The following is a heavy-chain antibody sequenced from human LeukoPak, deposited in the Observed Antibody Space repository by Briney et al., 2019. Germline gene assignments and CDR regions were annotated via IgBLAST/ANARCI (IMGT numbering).Heavy chain of an antibody. CDR3: ARGSGWFVY. CDR2: IYYSGST. J-gene: IGHJ5*01. Sequence: SETLSLTCTVSGGSVDNYYWSWVRQPPGKGLEWIGYIYYSGSTNYNPSLKSRVTISVDTSKNQFSLKMSSVTAADTAVYYCARGSGWFVYWGQGTPVTVSS. CDR1: GGSVDNYY. D-gene: IGHD6-25*01. V-gene: IGHV4-59*02.